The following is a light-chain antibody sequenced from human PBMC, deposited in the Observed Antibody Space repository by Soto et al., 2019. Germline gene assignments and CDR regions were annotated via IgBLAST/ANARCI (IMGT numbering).Light chain of an antibody. CDR2: AAS. V-gene: IGKV1-39*01. Sequence: DIQMTQSPSSLCASVGDRVTITCRASQGISGYLSWYQQKPGKAPKLLIYAASTLQSGVPSRFSGSGSGTDFTLTISSLQPEDFATYYCQQAHGTFGQGTRLEIK. J-gene: IGKJ5*01. CDR3: QQAHGT. CDR1: QGISGY.